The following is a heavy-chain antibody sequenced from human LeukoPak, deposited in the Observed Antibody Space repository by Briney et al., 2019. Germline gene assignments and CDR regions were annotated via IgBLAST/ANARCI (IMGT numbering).Heavy chain of an antibody. CDR2: VYGSGST. D-gene: IGHD1-26*01. J-gene: IGHJ4*02. V-gene: IGHV4-4*07. Sequence: SETLSLTCTVSGGSISGYYWSWIRQPAGKGLDWIGRVYGSGSTNYNPSLNSRLTVSLDTSKNQFSLRLSSVTAADTAIYYCARDKVGTSYFDFWGQGALVTVSS. CDR1: GGSISGYY. CDR3: ARDKVGTSYFDF.